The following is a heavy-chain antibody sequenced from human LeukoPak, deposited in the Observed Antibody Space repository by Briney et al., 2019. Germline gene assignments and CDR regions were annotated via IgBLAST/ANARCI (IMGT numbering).Heavy chain of an antibody. CDR2: ISSSSSYI. CDR3: ARDWGYCSSTSCHANPDYFDPSFDY. J-gene: IGHJ4*02. CDR1: GFTFSSYS. V-gene: IGHV3-21*01. D-gene: IGHD2-2*01. Sequence: GGSLRLSCAASGFTFSSYSMNWVRQAPGKGLEWVSSISSSSSYIYYTDSVKGRFTISRDNAKNSLYLQMNSLRAEDTAVYYCARDWGYCSSTSCHANPDYFDPSFDYWGQGTLVTVSS.